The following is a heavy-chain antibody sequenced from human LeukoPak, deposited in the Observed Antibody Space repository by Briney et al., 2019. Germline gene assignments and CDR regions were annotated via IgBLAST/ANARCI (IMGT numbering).Heavy chain of an antibody. V-gene: IGHV5-51*01. D-gene: IGHD3-3*01. Sequence: GESLKISCKGSGYSFTSYWIGWVRQMPGKGLEWMGIIYPGDSDTRYSPSFQGQVTISADKSIGTAYRQWSSLKASDTAMYYCARVYYDFWSGYYYFDYWGQGTLVTVSS. CDR2: IYPGDSDT. CDR1: GYSFTSYW. CDR3: ARVYYDFWSGYYYFDY. J-gene: IGHJ4*02.